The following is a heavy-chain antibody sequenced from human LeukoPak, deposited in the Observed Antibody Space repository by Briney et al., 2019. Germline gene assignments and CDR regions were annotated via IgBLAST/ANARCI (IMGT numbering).Heavy chain of an antibody. V-gene: IGHV4-38-2*01. J-gene: IGHJ4*02. D-gene: IGHD3-3*01. CDR2: IYHSGST. CDR3: ARHQTYYDFWIYY. Sequence: PSETLSLTCAVSGYSISSGYYWGWIRQPPGKGLEWIGSIYHSGSTYYDPSLKSRVTISVDTSKNQFSLKLRSVTAADTAVYDCARHQTYYDFWIYYCGPGTLVTVSS. CDR1: GYSISSGYY.